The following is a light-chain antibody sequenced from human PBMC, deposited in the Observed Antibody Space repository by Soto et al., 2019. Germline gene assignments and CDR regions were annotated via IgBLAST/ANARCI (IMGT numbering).Light chain of an antibody. CDR2: EVS. V-gene: IGLV2-14*01. CDR1: ASDVGAYNY. Sequence: QSVLTQPASVSGSPGQSITISCAGTASDVGAYNYVSWYQQHPGTAPRLIIYEVSNRPSGVSNRFSGSKSGNTASLTISGLQAEDEADYYCSSYSISTTWLFGGGTKPPS. CDR3: SSYSISTTWL. J-gene: IGLJ3*02.